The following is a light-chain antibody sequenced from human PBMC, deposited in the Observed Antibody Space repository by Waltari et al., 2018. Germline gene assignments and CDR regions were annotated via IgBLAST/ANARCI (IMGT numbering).Light chain of an antibody. J-gene: IGLJ3*02. CDR3: CSYAGSAISV. CDR1: SSDVGRYNL. V-gene: IGLV2-23*02. Sequence: QSALTQTATVSGSPGQSITISCTGTSSDVGRYNLFSWYQQHPGKAPTLIIYDVNKRPSGVSNRFSGSKSGNTASLTISGLQAADEADYYCCSYAGSAISVFGGGTRLTVL. CDR2: DVN.